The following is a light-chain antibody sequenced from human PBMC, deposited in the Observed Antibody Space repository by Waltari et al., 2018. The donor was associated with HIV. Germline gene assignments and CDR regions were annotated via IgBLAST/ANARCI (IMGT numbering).Light chain of an antibody. V-gene: IGKV3-11*01. CDR3: QQRSNSIT. J-gene: IGKJ5*01. CDR1: QSVSSY. Sequence: EIVLTPSPATLSLSPGERATLSCRASQSVSSYLAWYQQKPGKAPRLLNYDASNRANGNPARFSGSVSRTDFTLTISSLEPEDFAVYYCQQRSNSITFGQGTRLEIK. CDR2: DAS.